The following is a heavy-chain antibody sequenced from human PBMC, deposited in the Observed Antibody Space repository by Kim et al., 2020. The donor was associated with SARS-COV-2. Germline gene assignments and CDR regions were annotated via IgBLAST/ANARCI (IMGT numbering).Heavy chain of an antibody. J-gene: IGHJ4*02. CDR1: GGSISSYY. Sequence: SETLSLTCTVSGGSISSYYWSWIRQPPGKGLEWIGYIYYSGSTNYNPSLKSRVTISVDTSKNQFSLKLSSVTAADTAVYYCARVKSKGYSYGYVTGVYYFDYWGQGTLVTVSS. D-gene: IGHD5-18*01. CDR3: ARVKSKGYSYGYVTGVYYFDY. CDR2: IYYSGST. V-gene: IGHV4-59*01.